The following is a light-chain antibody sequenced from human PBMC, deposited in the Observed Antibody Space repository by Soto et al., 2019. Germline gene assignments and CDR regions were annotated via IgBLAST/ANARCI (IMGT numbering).Light chain of an antibody. Sequence: QSVLTQPPSVSGAPGQRVTISCTGSSSNIGAGYDVHWYQQLPGTAPKLLIYGNSNRPSGVPDRFSGSKSGTSAYLAITGFQAEDEADYYCQSYDSSLSGVFGGGTQLTVL. CDR2: GNS. J-gene: IGLJ7*01. CDR1: SSNIGAGYD. CDR3: QSYDSSLSGV. V-gene: IGLV1-40*01.